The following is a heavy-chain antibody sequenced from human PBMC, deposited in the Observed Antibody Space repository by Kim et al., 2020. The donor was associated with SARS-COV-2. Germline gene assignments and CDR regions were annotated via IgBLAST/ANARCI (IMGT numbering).Heavy chain of an antibody. V-gene: IGHV3-23*01. CDR1: GFTFSSYA. CDR2: ISGSGGST. CDR3: AKDQEQTYYYDSSGYYYSSIFDY. Sequence: GGSLRLSCAASGFTFSSYAMSWVRQAPGKGLEWVSAISGSGGSTYYADSVKGRFTISRDNSKNTLYLQMNSLRAEDTAVYYCAKDQEQTYYYDSSGYYYSSIFDYWGQGTLVTVSS. D-gene: IGHD3-22*01. J-gene: IGHJ4*02.